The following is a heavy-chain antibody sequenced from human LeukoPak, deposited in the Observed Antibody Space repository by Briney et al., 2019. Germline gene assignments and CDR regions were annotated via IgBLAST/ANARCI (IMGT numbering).Heavy chain of an antibody. CDR1: GFTFSSYA. J-gene: IGHJ4*02. V-gene: IGHV3-23*01. Sequence: PGGSLRLSCAASGFTFSSYAMSWVRPPPGKGLEWVSALSGSGSNTYYPDSVKGRFTISRDNSKNTLYLQMTRLRAEDTAVYSCAKDRRPTTVVTYPSDWGQGTLVTVSS. CDR2: LSGSGSNT. CDR3: AKDRRPTTVVTYPSD. D-gene: IGHD4-11*01.